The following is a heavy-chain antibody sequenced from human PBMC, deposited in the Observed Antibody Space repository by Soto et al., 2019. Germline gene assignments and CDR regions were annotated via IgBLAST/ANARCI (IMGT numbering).Heavy chain of an antibody. V-gene: IGHV4-4*07. CDR2: VYTTGST. Sequence: SETLSLTCTVSGGSIINLYWSWIRQPAGKGLEWIGRVYTTGSTNYNPSLKSRVTMSVDTSNNQFSLKLTSVTAADTAVYYCARTAISATPYFDNWGQGALVTVSS. J-gene: IGHJ4*02. CDR1: GGSIINLY. CDR3: ARTAISATPYFDN. D-gene: IGHD2-15*01.